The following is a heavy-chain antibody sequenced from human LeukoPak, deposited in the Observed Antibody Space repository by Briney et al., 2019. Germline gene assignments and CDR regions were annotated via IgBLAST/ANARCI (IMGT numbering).Heavy chain of an antibody. CDR3: ARGRRPRSYYYMDV. CDR1: GGSFSGYY. Sequence: SETLSLTCAVYGGSFSGYYWSWIRQPPGKGLEWIGEINHSGSTNYKPSVKSRVTISVDTSKNQFSLKLSSVTAADTAVYYCARGRRPRSYYYMDVWGKGTTVTVSS. V-gene: IGHV4-34*01. J-gene: IGHJ6*03. CDR2: INHSGST.